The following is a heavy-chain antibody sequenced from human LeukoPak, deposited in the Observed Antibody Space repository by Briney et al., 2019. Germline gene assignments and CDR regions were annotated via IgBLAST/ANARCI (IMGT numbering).Heavy chain of an antibody. CDR2: INHSGST. CDR1: GGSFSDYS. CDR3: ARAMGHFDY. Sequence: SETLSLTCAVYGGSFSDYSWSWLRQTPEKGLEWIGEINHSGSTNYNPSLKSRVIMSVDTSKNQFSVKLRSVTAADTAVYYCARAMGHFDYWGQGTLVTVSS. V-gene: IGHV4-34*01. D-gene: IGHD3-10*01. J-gene: IGHJ4*02.